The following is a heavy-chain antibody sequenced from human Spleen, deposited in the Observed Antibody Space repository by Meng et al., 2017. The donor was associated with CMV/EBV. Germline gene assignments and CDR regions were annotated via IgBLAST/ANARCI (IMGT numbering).Heavy chain of an antibody. D-gene: IGHD6-19*01. V-gene: IGHV1-69*05. CDR3: ARGLGYSSGWKLFDY. CDR2: IIPMFAPA. Sequence: SRGPFISRAISWVRQAPGQGLEWMGGIIPMFAPASYAQKFQGRVTITTDESTTTAYLELSSLRSEDTAVYYCARGLGYSSGWKLFDYWGQGTLVTVSS. J-gene: IGHJ4*02. CDR1: RGPFISRA.